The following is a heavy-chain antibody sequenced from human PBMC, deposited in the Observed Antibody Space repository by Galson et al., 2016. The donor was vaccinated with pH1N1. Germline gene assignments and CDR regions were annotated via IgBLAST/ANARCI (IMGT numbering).Heavy chain of an antibody. J-gene: IGHJ4*02. Sequence: SLRLSCAASGFNFKTYEMHRVRQAPGKGLEWVSYIIGSGSITNYADSVRGRFTISRDNAKNSLFLQMDSLRAEDTAIYYCVREIRDDYNYGNFDYWGQGTLVTVSS. CDR3: VREIRDDYNYGNFDY. CDR1: GFNFKTYE. CDR2: IIGSGSIT. V-gene: IGHV3-48*03. D-gene: IGHD5-24*01.